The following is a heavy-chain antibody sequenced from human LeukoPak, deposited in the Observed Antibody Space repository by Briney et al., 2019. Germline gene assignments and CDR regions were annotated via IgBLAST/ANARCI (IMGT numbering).Heavy chain of an antibody. CDR1: GGSINNYY. V-gene: IGHV4-59*01. CDR2: IYYTGST. J-gene: IGHJ5*02. Sequence: PSETLSLTCTVSGGSINNYYWTWIRQPPGKGLEWIGYIYYTGSTNYNPSLKSRVAISVDTSKNQFSLKLSSVTPADTAVYYCARGQSRGNWFDPWGQGTLVTVSS. D-gene: IGHD3-10*01. CDR3: ARGQSRGNWFDP.